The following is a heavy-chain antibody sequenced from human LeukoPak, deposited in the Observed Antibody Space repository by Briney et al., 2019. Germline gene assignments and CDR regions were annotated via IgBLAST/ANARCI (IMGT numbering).Heavy chain of an antibody. V-gene: IGHV3-7*03. D-gene: IGHD2-2*01. CDR1: GFTFSSYW. CDR3: ARVRTSCFFDY. Sequence: GGSLRLSCAASGFTFSSYWMSWVRQAPGKGLEGVSNIKQDGSEKYYVDSVKGRFTISRDNAKNSLYLQMNSLRAEDTAVYYCARVRTSCFFDYWAREPWSPSPQ. CDR2: IKQDGSEK. J-gene: IGHJ4*02.